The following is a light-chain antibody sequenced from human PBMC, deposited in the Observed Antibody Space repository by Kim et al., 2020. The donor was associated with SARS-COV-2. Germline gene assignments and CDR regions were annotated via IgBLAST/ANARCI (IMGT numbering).Light chain of an antibody. V-gene: IGKV3-20*01. Sequence: EIVLTQSPGTLSLSPGERATLSCRASQSVTSTALAWYEQRPGQAPRLLFYGASSRATGIPDRFSGGGSGTGFTLTISRLEPEDFAVYCCQGYGSSPWTFGQGTKVDIK. CDR2: GAS. CDR1: QSVTSTA. CDR3: QGYGSSPWT. J-gene: IGKJ1*01.